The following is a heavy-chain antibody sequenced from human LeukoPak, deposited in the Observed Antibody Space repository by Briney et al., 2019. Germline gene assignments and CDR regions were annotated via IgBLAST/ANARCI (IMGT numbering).Heavy chain of an antibody. V-gene: IGHV4-59*11. CDR3: ARDAY. CDR2: VYNSGTT. J-gene: IGHJ4*02. Sequence: SETLSLTCTVSGVSIGSHYWSWIRQSPGKGLEWIGCVYNSGTTVYNPSLTGRVTISVDTSKNQYSLNLRSVTAADAAVYYCARDAYWGQGILVTGSS. CDR1: GVSIGSHY.